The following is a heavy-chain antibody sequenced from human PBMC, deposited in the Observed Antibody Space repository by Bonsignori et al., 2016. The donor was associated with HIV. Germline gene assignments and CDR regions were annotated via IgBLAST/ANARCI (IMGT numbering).Heavy chain of an antibody. CDR3: ATLLGDITVFDR. Sequence: WIRQPPGKGLEWVATINRDGSAERYGDSVRGRFSISRDNANNSQALDLNSLRAEDTAVYYCATLLGDITVFDRWGQGTLVTVSS. J-gene: IGHJ4*02. V-gene: IGHV3-7*03. CDR2: INRDGSAE. D-gene: IGHD2-21*02.